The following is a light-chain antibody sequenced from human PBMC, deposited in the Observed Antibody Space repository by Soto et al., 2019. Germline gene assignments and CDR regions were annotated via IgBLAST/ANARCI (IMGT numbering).Light chain of an antibody. CDR1: QGISSY. Sequence: AIRMTQSPSSFSASTGERVTITCRASQGISSYLAWYQQKPGKAPKLLIYAASTLQSGVPSRFSGSGSGTDFTLTISCLQSEDFATYYWQQYYSYPLTFGQGTKVEIK. CDR3: QQYYSYPLT. CDR2: AAS. J-gene: IGKJ1*01. V-gene: IGKV1-8*01.